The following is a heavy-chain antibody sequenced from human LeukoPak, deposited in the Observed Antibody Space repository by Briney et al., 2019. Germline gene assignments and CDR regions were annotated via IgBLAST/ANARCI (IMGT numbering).Heavy chain of an antibody. D-gene: IGHD6-25*01. CDR3: ARHERALGAFDI. CDR1: GGSVSSSSYY. V-gene: IGHV4-39*01. J-gene: IGHJ3*02. Sequence: SETLSLTCTVSGGSVSSSSYYWGWIRQPPGTGLEWIGSIYYSGSTYYNPSLRSRVTISVDTSKNQFSLKLSSVTAADTAVYYCARHERALGAFDIWGQGTMVTVSS. CDR2: IYYSGST.